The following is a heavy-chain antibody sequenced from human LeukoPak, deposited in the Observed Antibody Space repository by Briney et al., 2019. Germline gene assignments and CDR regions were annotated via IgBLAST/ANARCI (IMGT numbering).Heavy chain of an antibody. CDR3: TRGLNVGATYFDY. V-gene: IGHV4-4*07. CDR2: IYSGGNT. D-gene: IGHD1-26*01. J-gene: IGHJ4*02. Sequence: SETLSLTCTVSGDSISSHYLGWIRQPAGKGLEWIGRIYSGGNTDYNPSLKSRVTMSVDTSKNHFSLKLTSVTAADTAVYYCTRGLNVGATYFDYWGQGTLVTVSS. CDR1: GDSISSHY.